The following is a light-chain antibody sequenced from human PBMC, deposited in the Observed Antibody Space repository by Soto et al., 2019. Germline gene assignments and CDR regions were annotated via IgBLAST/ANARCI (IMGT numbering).Light chain of an antibody. CDR3: SSYTGSSTYV. J-gene: IGLJ1*01. CDR2: DVS. Sequence: QSALTQPASVSGSPGQSITISCTGTSSDVGYYNFVSWYLQHPGKAPKLIIYDVSNRPSGVSNRFSGSKSGKTASLTISRLQAEDEADYYCSSYTGSSTYVFGTGPKLTVL. V-gene: IGLV2-14*03. CDR1: SSDVGYYNF.